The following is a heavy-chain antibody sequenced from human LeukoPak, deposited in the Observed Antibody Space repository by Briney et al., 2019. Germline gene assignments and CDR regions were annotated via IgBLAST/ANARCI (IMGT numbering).Heavy chain of an antibody. Sequence: PGRSLRLSCAASGFTFSSYGMHWVRQAPGKGLEWVAVISYDGSNKYYADSVKGRFTTSRDNSKNTLYLQMNSLRAEDTAVYYCAKDLSIAAAGHDYWGQGTLVTVSS. V-gene: IGHV3-30*18. J-gene: IGHJ4*02. CDR1: GFTFSSYG. CDR2: ISYDGSNK. CDR3: AKDLSIAAAGHDY. D-gene: IGHD6-13*01.